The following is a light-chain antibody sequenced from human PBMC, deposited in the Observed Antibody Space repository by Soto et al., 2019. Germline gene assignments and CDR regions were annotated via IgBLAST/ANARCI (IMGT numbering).Light chain of an antibody. CDR1: QTISIY. CDR3: QQYDDDSPWT. J-gene: IGKJ1*01. Sequence: DMQLTQSPSTASASVGGKVTISCRASQTISIYLAWYQQRPGEAPKLLVYDASSLESGVPSRFSGTGSGTEFTLTISGLQPDDFASYYCQQYDDDSPWTFGQGIKVDIK. CDR2: DAS. V-gene: IGKV1-5*01.